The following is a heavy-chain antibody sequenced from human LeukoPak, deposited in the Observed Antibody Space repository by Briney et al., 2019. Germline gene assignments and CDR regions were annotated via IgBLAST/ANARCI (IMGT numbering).Heavy chain of an antibody. D-gene: IGHD1-26*01. Sequence: ASVKVSCKASGYTXTAYYMHGVRQAPGQGLEWMGWINPNSGNTNYAQKFQGRVTMTRDTSISTAYMELSRLRSDDTAVYYCARPNSVGPTVYFDYWGQGTLVTVSS. J-gene: IGHJ4*02. CDR2: INPNSGNT. CDR3: ARPNSVGPTVYFDY. CDR1: GYTXTAYY. V-gene: IGHV1-2*02.